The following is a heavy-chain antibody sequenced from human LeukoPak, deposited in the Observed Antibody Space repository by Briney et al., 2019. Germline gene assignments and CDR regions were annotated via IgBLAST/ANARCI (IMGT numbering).Heavy chain of an antibody. J-gene: IGHJ5*02. V-gene: IGHV3-30*04. CDR3: AREGGGSDP. CDR1: GFTFNSYA. CDR2: ISYDGSNK. Sequence: GGSLRLSCAASGFTFNSYALHWVRQAPGKGLEWVAVISYDGSNKYYADSVKGRFTISRGNSKNTLYLQMNSLRAEDTAVYYCAREGGGSDPWGQGTLVTVSS.